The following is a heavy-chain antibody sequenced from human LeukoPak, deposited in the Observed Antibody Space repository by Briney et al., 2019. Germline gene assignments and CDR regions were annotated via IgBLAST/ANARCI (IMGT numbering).Heavy chain of an antibody. CDR2: IYYSGST. Sequence: SETLSLTCTVSGGSISSYYWSWIRQPPGKGLEWIGYIYYSGSTNYNPSLKSRVTISVDTSKNQFSLKLSSVTAADTAVYYCARQQKEYYYDSSGYYYFDYWGQGALVTVSS. V-gene: IGHV4-59*08. CDR1: GGSISSYY. J-gene: IGHJ4*02. D-gene: IGHD3-22*01. CDR3: ARQQKEYYYDSSGYYYFDY.